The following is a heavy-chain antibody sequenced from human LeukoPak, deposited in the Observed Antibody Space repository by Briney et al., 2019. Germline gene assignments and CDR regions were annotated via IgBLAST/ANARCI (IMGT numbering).Heavy chain of an antibody. CDR2: ISYDGSNK. CDR1: GFTFSSYG. V-gene: IGHV3-30*19. Sequence: GGSLRLSCAASGFTFSSYGMHWVRQAPGKGLEWVAVISYDGSNKYYADSVKGRFTISRDNSKNTLYLQMNSLRAEDTAVYYCAREYRSGWYDYWGQGTLVTVSS. D-gene: IGHD6-19*01. J-gene: IGHJ4*02. CDR3: AREYRSGWYDY.